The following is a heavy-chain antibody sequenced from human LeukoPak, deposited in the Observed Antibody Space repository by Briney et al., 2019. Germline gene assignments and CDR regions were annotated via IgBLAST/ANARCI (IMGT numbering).Heavy chain of an antibody. J-gene: IGHJ4*02. V-gene: IGHV4-34*01. Sequence: SETLSLTCAAYGGSFSGYYWSWIRQPPGKGLEWIGEINHSGSTNYNPYLKSRVTISVDTSKNQFSLKLSSVTAADTAVYYCARGSPQRRQFRGRALDYWGQGTLVTVSS. D-gene: IGHD6-19*01. CDR2: INHSGST. CDR1: GGSFSGYY. CDR3: ARGSPQRRQFRGRALDY.